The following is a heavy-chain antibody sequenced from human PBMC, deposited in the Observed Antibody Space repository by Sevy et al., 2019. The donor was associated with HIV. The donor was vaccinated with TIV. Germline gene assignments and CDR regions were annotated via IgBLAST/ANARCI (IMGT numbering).Heavy chain of an antibody. CDR1: GFNFRNSW. CDR2: IKQDGYET. Sequence: GGSLRLSCAASGFNFRNSWMAWVRQTPGKGLEFLADIKQDGYETYYVDSLKGRFTISIDTAKNSLHLQMNSLRAEDTAIYFCVRDKEVGAGILDLWGQGTPVTVSS. D-gene: IGHD1-26*01. J-gene: IGHJ4*02. V-gene: IGHV3-7*03. CDR3: VRDKEVGAGILDL.